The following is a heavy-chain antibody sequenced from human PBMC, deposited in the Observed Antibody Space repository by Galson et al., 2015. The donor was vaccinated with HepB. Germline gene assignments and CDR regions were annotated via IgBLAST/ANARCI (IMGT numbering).Heavy chain of an antibody. J-gene: IGHJ4*02. CDR1: GYTFTTNYY. CDR3: AREKEATYYFDY. Sequence: SVKVSCKASGYTFTTNYYIHWLRQAPGQGLEWMGIINPRVGNTNYAQRFKGGVTMTRDTSTSTVYMELSSLRSEDTAVYYCAREKEATYYFDYWGQGTLVTVSS. V-gene: IGHV1-46*01. D-gene: IGHD1-26*01. CDR2: INPRVGNT.